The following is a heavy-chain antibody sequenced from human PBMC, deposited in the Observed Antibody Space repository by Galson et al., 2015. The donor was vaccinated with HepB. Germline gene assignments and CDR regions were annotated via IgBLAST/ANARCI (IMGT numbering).Heavy chain of an antibody. D-gene: IGHD6-13*01. CDR3: ARLRQPDYYYFYGMDV. CDR1: GYNFTNYW. CDR2: IYPGEPDT. Sequence: QSGAEVKKPGESLKISCKGSGYNFTNYWIGWVRQMPGKGLEWMGSIYPGEPDTRYSPSVQGQVIISADKSISTAYLQWSTLKASDTAMYFCARLRQPDYYYFYGMDVWGQGTTVTV. V-gene: IGHV5-51*03. J-gene: IGHJ6*02.